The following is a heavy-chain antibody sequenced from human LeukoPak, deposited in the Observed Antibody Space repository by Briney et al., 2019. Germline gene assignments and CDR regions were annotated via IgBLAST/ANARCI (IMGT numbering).Heavy chain of an antibody. Sequence: SETLSLTCTVSGGSISSYYWSWIRQPPGKGLEWIGYIYYSGSTNYNPSLKSRVTISVDTSKNQFSLKLISVTAADTAVYYCARHTAVAGTWMWYYYYGMDVWGQGTTVTVSS. CDR2: IYYSGST. CDR1: GGSISSYY. CDR3: ARHTAVAGTWMWYYYYGMDV. D-gene: IGHD6-19*01. V-gene: IGHV4-59*08. J-gene: IGHJ6*02.